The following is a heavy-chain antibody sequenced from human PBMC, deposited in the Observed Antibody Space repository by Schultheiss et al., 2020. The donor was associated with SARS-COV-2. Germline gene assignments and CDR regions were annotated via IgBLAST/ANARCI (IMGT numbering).Heavy chain of an antibody. CDR2: INPKSGGT. D-gene: IGHD3-22*01. CDR3: ARGQQFDSSGYFLN. J-gene: IGHJ4*02. Sequence: GGSLRLSCKASGYIFTGYYIHWVRQAPGQGLEWMGWINPKSGGTKYAQKLQGWVTMTKDTSTSTAYMELRSLRSADTAVYYCARGQQFDSSGYFLNWGQGTLVTVSS. CDR1: GYIFTGYY. V-gene: IGHV1-2*04.